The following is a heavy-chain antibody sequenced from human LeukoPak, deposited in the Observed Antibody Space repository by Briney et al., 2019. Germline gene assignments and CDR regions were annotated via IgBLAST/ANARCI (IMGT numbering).Heavy chain of an antibody. CDR3: ARSNRDAFDM. CDR2: ISSSGTTK. CDR1: GFTFSSYE. Sequence: TGGSLRLSCAASGFTFSSYEMNWVRQGPGKGLEWVSYISSSGTTKYYADSVKGRFTLPRDNAKKSLSLQMNSLRAEDTAIYYCARSNRDAFDMWGQGTVVTVSS. D-gene: IGHD2/OR15-2a*01. J-gene: IGHJ3*02. V-gene: IGHV3-48*03.